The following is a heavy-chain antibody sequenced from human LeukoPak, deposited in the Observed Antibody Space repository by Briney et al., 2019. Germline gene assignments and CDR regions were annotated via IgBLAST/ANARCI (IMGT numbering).Heavy chain of an antibody. CDR3: ARVGPNTVTTGGFDY. D-gene: IGHD4-17*01. Sequence: SETLSLTCTVSGGSITNYYWGWIRQPPGKGLEWIGYIYHSGSTYYNPSLKSRVTISVDRSKNQFSLKLSSVTAADTAVYYCARVGPNTVTTGGFDYWGQGTLVTVSS. V-gene: IGHV4-4*09. CDR1: GGSITNYY. CDR2: IYHSGST. J-gene: IGHJ4*02.